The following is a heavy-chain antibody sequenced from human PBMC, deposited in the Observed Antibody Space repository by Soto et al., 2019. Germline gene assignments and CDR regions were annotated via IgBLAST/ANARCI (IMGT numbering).Heavy chain of an antibody. CDR2: ISAYNGNT. D-gene: IGHD3-10*01. CDR3: ARDGNVLLWAGHTDSWFDP. Sequence: AASVKVSCKASGYTFTSYGISWVRQAPGQGLEWMGWISAYNGNTNYAQKLQGRVTMTTDTSTSTAYMELRSLRSDDTAVYYCARDGNVLLWAGHTDSWFDPWGQGTLVTVSS. J-gene: IGHJ5*02. CDR1: GYTFTSYG. V-gene: IGHV1-18*04.